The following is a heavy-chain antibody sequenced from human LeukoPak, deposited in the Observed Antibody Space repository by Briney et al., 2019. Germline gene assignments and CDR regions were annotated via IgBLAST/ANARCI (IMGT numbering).Heavy chain of an antibody. J-gene: IGHJ4*02. D-gene: IGHD2-2*01. Sequence: SETLSLTCTVSGGSISSYYWSWIRQPPGKGLEWIGSIYHSGSTYYNPSLKSRVTISVDTSKNQFSLKLSSVTAADTAVYYCARQYCSSTSCLDDFDYWGQGTLVTVSS. CDR3: ARQYCSSTSCLDDFDY. V-gene: IGHV4-59*08. CDR2: IYHSGST. CDR1: GGSISSYY.